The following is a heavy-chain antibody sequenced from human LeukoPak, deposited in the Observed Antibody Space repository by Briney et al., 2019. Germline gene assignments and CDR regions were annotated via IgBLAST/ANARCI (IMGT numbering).Heavy chain of an antibody. CDR1: GFTFSNYN. J-gene: IGHJ3*02. CDR2: ISSNGGST. V-gene: IGHV3-64*01. D-gene: IGHD2-2*01. Sequence: GGSLRLSCAASGFTFSNYNMNWVRQAPGKGLEYVSAISSNGGSTYYANSVKGRFTISRDNSKNTLYLQMGSLRAEDMAVYYCAREIVVVPGHAFDIWGQRTMVTVSS. CDR3: AREIVVVPGHAFDI.